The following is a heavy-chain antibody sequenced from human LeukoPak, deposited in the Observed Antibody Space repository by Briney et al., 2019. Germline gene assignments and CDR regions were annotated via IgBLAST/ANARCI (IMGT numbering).Heavy chain of an antibody. CDR1: GESFSGYY. V-gene: IGHV4-34*01. CDR3: ARGSHGVGPDY. D-gene: IGHD1-26*01. Sequence: SETLSLTCAVYGESFSGYYCSWIRQPPGKGLEWIGEINQGGNTNYNPSLKGRVTISVDTSRNQFSLNLNSVTSADTAMYSCARGSHGVGPDYWGQGTLVTVSS. J-gene: IGHJ4*02. CDR2: INQGGNT.